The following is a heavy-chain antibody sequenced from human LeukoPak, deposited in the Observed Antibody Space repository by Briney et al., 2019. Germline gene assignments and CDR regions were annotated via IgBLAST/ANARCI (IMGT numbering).Heavy chain of an antibody. V-gene: IGHV3-23*01. J-gene: IGHJ3*02. Sequence: GGPLRLSCAASGFTFSSYAMSWVRQAPGKGLEWVSAISGSGGSTYYADSVKGRFTISRDNSKNTLYLQMNSLRAEDTAVYYCAKEGDHYDSRDSGAFDIWGQGTRVTVSS. CDR3: AKEGDHYDSRDSGAFDI. D-gene: IGHD3-22*01. CDR2: ISGSGGST. CDR1: GFTFSSYA.